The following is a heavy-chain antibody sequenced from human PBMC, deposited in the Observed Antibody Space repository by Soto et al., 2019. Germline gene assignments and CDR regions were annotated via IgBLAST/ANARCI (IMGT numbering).Heavy chain of an antibody. V-gene: IGHV3-33*01. CDR1: GFTFSSYG. J-gene: IGHJ6*02. D-gene: IGHD6-13*01. Sequence: GGSLRLSCAASGFTFSSYGMHWVRQAPGKGLEWVAVIWYDGSNKYYADSVKGRFTISRDNSKNTLYLQMNSLRAEDTAVYYCARAGYSSSWTRLSYYYGMDVWGQGTTVTVSS. CDR2: IWYDGSNK. CDR3: ARAGYSSSWTRLSYYYGMDV.